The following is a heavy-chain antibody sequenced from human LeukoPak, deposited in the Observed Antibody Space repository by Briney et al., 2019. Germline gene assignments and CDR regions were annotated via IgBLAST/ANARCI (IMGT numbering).Heavy chain of an antibody. CDR1: GGSFSGYY. D-gene: IGHD2-15*01. J-gene: IGHJ6*02. CDR3: ARAGVAENYYYYGMDV. CDR2: INHSGST. Sequence: SETLSLTCTVYGGSFSGYYWSWIRQPPGKGLEWIGEINHSGSTNYNPSLKSRVTISVDTSKNQFSLKLSSVTAADTAVYYCARAGVAENYYYYGMDVWGQGTTVTVSS. V-gene: IGHV4-34*01.